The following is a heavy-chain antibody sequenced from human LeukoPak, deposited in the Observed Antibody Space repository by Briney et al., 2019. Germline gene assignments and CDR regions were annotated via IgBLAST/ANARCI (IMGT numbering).Heavy chain of an antibody. CDR1: GFTFTSST. CDR3: AACSVASGWCYLDY. V-gene: IGHV1-58*02. J-gene: IGHJ4*02. D-gene: IGHD6-19*01. Sequence: LVKVSCKASGFTFTSSTMQWVRQARGQRPEFIGWIVVGSGTTNYAHKFQERATITRDMSTGTAYMELSSLTYEDTAVYYCAACSVASGWCYLDYWGQGTLVTVSS. CDR2: IVVGSGTT.